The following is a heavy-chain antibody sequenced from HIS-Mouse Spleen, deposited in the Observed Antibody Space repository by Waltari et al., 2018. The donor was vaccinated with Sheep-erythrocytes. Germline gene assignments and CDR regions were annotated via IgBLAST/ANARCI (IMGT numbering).Heavy chain of an antibody. D-gene: IGHD1-26*01. V-gene: IGHV1-69*04. CDR1: GGTFSSYA. J-gene: IGHJ4*02. CDR3: AQTGATTPHCDY. Sequence: QVQLVQSGAEVKKPGSSVKVSCKASGGTFSSYAISWVRQAPGQGLEWMGRIIPNLGIANNAQKFQSSVTITADKYTSTAYMELSSLRSEDTAVYYCAQTGATTPHCDYGGQGTLVTVSS. CDR2: IIPNLGIA.